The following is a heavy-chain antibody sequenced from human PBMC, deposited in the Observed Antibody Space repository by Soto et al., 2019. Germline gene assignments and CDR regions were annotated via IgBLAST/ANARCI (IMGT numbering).Heavy chain of an antibody. D-gene: IGHD3-9*01. Sequence: PGGSLRLSCAAYGLPFSSYGMHLVRPAPGKGLEWVAVIWYDGSNKYYADSVKGRFTISRDNSKNTLYLQMNSLRAEDTAVYYCARGTITISAFDIWGQGKRVTVSS. V-gene: IGHV3-33*01. CDR3: ARGTITISAFDI. CDR2: IWYDGSNK. CDR1: GLPFSSYG. J-gene: IGHJ3*02.